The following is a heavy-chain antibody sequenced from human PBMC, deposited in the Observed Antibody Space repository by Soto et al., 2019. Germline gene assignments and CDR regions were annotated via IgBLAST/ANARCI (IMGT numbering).Heavy chain of an antibody. V-gene: IGHV3-23*01. J-gene: IGHJ4*02. CDR1: GFTFSSYA. CDR3: AKDSTAYCGGDCYSTFDY. D-gene: IGHD2-21*02. Sequence: GGSLRLSCAASGFTFSSYAMSWVRQAPGKGLEWVSAISGSGGSTYYADSVKGRFTISRDNSKNTLYLQMNSLRAEDTAVYYCAKDSTAYCGGDCYSTFDYWGQGTLVTVSS. CDR2: ISGSGGST.